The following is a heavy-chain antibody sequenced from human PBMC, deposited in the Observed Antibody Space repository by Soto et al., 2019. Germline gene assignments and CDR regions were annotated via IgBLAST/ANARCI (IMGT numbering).Heavy chain of an antibody. CDR2: INAGSGNT. Sequence: QVELVQSGAEVKKPGASVKVSCTASGYTFTHYAIHWVRHAPGQRLEWMGFINAGSGNTKYSQTLQGRLTFTKDTAASTANMDLSSLSSEDTAIYYCARGLAADGAWGQGTLVTVSS. CDR3: ARGLAADGA. D-gene: IGHD6-13*01. J-gene: IGHJ5*02. CDR1: GYTFTHYA. V-gene: IGHV1-3*01.